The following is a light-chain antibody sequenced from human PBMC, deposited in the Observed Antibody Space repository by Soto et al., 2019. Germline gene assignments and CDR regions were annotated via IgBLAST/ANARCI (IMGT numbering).Light chain of an antibody. V-gene: IGLV2-14*01. Sequence: QSALTQPASVSGSPGQSITISCTGTSSDVGGYKFVSWYQHHPGKAPKLMIYEVSERPSGVSNRFSGSKSGNTASLVISGLQAEDEADYYCSSYRTGSRVFGGGAKVTVL. J-gene: IGLJ2*01. CDR1: SSDVGGYKF. CDR2: EVS. CDR3: SSYRTGSRV.